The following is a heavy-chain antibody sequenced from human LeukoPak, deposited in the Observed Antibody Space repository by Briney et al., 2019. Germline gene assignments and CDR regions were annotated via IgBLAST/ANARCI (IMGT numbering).Heavy chain of an antibody. J-gene: IGHJ3*02. V-gene: IGHV3-21*01. Sequence: PGGSLRLSCAASGFTFSSYSMNWVRQAPGKGLEWVSSISSSSSYIYYADSVKGRLTISRDNAKNSLYLQMNSLRAEDTAVYYCARAGSSGWYVAFDIWGQGTMVTVSS. D-gene: IGHD6-19*01. CDR1: GFTFSSYS. CDR2: ISSSSSYI. CDR3: ARAGSSGWYVAFDI.